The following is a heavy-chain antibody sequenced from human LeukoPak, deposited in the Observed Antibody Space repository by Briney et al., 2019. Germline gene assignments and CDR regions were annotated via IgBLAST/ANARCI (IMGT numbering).Heavy chain of an antibody. CDR2: IYYSGST. CDR1: DYSISSGYY. V-gene: IGHV4-38-2*01. D-gene: IGHD1-26*01. Sequence: SETLSLTCAVSDYSISSGYYWGWIRQPPGKGLEWIGSIYYSGSTYYNPSLKSRVTISVDTSRNQFSLKLSSVTAADTAVYYCARIVGATLFDYWGQGTLVTVSS. J-gene: IGHJ4*02. CDR3: ARIVGATLFDY.